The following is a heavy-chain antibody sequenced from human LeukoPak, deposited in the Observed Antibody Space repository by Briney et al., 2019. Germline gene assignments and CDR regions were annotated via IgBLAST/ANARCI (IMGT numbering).Heavy chain of an antibody. Sequence: ASVKVSCKASGGTFSTYAISWVRQAPGQGLEWMGGIIPIFGTSNYAQKFQGRVTITADESTSTAYMELSSLRSEDTAVYYCARSITMVRGVRDDAFDIWGQGTMVTVSS. D-gene: IGHD3-10*01. CDR3: ARSITMVRGVRDDAFDI. V-gene: IGHV1-69*13. J-gene: IGHJ3*02. CDR2: IIPIFGTS. CDR1: GGTFSTYA.